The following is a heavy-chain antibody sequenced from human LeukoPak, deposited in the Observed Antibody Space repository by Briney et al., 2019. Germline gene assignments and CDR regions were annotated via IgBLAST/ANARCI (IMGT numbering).Heavy chain of an antibody. D-gene: IGHD6-19*01. CDR3: ARDKGRYSSGWYLAFDI. J-gene: IGHJ3*02. V-gene: IGHV3-21*01. CDR2: ISSSSSYI. Sequence: PGRSLRLSCAASGFTFSSYGMHWVRQAPGKGLEWVSSISSSSSYIYYADSVKGRFTISRDNAKNSLYLQMNSLRAEDTAVYYCARDKGRYSSGWYLAFDIWGQGTMVTVSS. CDR1: GFTFSSYG.